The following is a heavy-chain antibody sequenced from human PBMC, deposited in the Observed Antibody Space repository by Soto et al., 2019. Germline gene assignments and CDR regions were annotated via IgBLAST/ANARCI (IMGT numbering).Heavy chain of an antibody. CDR3: ARGAVTTWSYYYGMDV. D-gene: IGHD4-4*01. V-gene: IGHV4-30-4*01. J-gene: IGHJ6*02. CDR1: GGSISSGDYY. Sequence: SETLSLTCTVSGGSISSGDYYWSWIRQPPGKGLEWIGYIYYSGSTYYNPSLKSRVTISVDTSKNQFSLKLSSVTAADTAVYYCARGAVTTWSYYYGMDVWGQGTTVTVSS. CDR2: IYYSGST.